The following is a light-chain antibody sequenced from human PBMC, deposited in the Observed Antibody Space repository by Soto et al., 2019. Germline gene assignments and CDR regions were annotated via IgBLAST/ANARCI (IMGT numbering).Light chain of an antibody. V-gene: IGKV3-15*01. Sequence: EIVMTQSPATLSVSPGDRATLSCRANQSVRSNLAWYQQRPGQAPRLPIYGASTRAAGVPARFSGSGSGTEFTLTISSLQSEDFAVYYCQQYNNWPPRTFGQGTKVDIK. CDR2: GAS. CDR3: QQYNNWPPRT. J-gene: IGKJ1*01. CDR1: QSVRSN.